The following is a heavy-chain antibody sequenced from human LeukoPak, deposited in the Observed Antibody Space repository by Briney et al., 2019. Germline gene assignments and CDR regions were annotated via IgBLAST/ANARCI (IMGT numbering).Heavy chain of an antibody. Sequence: GGSLRLSCAASGFTFSSYDMHLVRQATGKGLEWVSAIGTAGDTYYPGSVKGRFTVSRENAKNSLYLQMNSLRAGDTAVYYCARGPRRSRYFDLGGRGTLVTVSS. CDR2: IGTAGDT. CDR3: ARGPRRSRYFDL. J-gene: IGHJ2*01. V-gene: IGHV3-13*01. CDR1: GFTFSSYD.